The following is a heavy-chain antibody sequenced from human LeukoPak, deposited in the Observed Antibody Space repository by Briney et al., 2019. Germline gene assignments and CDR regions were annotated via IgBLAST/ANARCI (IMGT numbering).Heavy chain of an antibody. D-gene: IGHD3-22*01. CDR2: IKSKSDGGTT. CDR1: GFTFSSYW. V-gene: IGHV3-15*01. CDR3: TTETPYYYDSSGFDY. J-gene: IGHJ4*02. Sequence: GGSLRLSCAASGFTFSSYWMSWVRQAPGKGLEWVGRIKSKSDGGTTDYAAPGKGRFTISRDDSKHTLYLQMNSLKTEDTAVYYCTTETPYYYDSSGFDYWGQGTLVTVSS.